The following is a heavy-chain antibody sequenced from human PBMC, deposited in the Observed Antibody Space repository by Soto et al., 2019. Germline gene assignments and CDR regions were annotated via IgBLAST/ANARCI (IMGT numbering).Heavy chain of an antibody. Sequence: GSLRLCCTASGLTFSRAGMHWVRQAPGKGLEWVALISDDGSIEYYADSVEGRFTISRDNSKNTLVLQMNSLRAEDTAVYYCAKYRGKRYVDYWGQRILVTVSS. V-gene: IGHV3-30*18. J-gene: IGHJ4*02. CDR1: GLTFSRAG. CDR3: AKYRGKRYVDY. CDR2: ISDDGSIE. D-gene: IGHD1-26*01.